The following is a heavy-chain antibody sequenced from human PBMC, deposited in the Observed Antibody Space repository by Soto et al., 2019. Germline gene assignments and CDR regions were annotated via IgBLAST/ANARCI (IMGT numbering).Heavy chain of an antibody. J-gene: IGHJ6*03. CDR1: GGSISSGGYY. V-gene: IGHV4-31*03. CDR2: IYYSGSN. CDR3: ARVRRCSGGSCYVYYYYYMDV. Sequence: QVQLQESGPGLVKPSQTLSLTCTVSGGSISSGGYYWSWIRQHPGKGLEWIGYIYYSGSNYYNPSLKSRVNISVDTSKNQFSLKLSSVTAADTAEYYCARVRRCSGGSCYVYYYYYMDVWGKGTTVTVSS. D-gene: IGHD2-15*01.